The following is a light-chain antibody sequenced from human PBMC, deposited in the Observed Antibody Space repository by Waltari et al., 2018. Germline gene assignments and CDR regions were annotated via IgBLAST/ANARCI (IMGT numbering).Light chain of an antibody. J-gene: IGKJ5*01. CDR2: DAS. Sequence: EIVLPPSPATLSLSPGERAPLSYRASQSVSSYLAWYQQKPGQAPRLLIYDASNRATGIPARFSGSGSGTDFTLTISSLEPEDFAVYYCQQRSNWPPEITFGQGTRLEIK. CDR1: QSVSSY. V-gene: IGKV3-11*01. CDR3: QQRSNWPPEIT.